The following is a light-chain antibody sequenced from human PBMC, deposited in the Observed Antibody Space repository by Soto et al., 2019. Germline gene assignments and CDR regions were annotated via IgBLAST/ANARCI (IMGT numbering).Light chain of an antibody. CDR2: EVN. CDR3: ASYAGSNNYV. CDR1: SSDVGGYNF. J-gene: IGLJ1*01. Sequence: QSALTQPPSASGSPGQSVTISCTGTSSDVGGYNFVSWYQHHPGKAPKLMTYEVNKRPSGVPDRFSGSKSGNTASLTVSGLQAEDEADYYCASYAGSNNYVFGTGTKVTVL. V-gene: IGLV2-8*01.